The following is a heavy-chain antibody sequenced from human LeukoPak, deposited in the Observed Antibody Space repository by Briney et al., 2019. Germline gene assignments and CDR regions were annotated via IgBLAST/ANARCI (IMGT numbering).Heavy chain of an antibody. Sequence: ASVKVSCKASGYTFTGYYMHWVRQAPGQGLEWMGWINPNSGGTNYAQKFQGRVTMTRDTFISTAYMELSRLRSDDTAVYYCARERNRQSGTRGQVLGYWGQGTLVTVSS. CDR3: ARERNRQSGTRGQVLGY. D-gene: IGHD1-14*01. V-gene: IGHV1-2*02. J-gene: IGHJ4*02. CDR2: INPNSGGT. CDR1: GYTFTGYY.